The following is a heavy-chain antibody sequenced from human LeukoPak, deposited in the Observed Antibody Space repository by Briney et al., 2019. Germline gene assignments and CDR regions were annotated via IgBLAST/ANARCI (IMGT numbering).Heavy chain of an antibody. J-gene: IGHJ4*02. CDR1: GFIFRSYA. Sequence: GGSLRLSCAASGFIFRSYAMTWVRQAPGRGLEWLSTISGSGTTTYYVDSVKGRFTVSRDNSKNTLYLQMSSLRAGDTAVYYCAKAGLYGSGSYYSDYWGRGTLVTVSP. CDR2: ISGSGTTT. V-gene: IGHV3-23*01. CDR3: AKAGLYGSGSYYSDY. D-gene: IGHD3-10*01.